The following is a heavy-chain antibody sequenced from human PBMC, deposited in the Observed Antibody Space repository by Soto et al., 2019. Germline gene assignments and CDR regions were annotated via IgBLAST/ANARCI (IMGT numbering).Heavy chain of an antibody. CDR1: GFSLSTSGVG. CDR3: AHLYNSSWAFDY. J-gene: IGHJ4*02. CDR2: IYWDDDK. D-gene: IGHD6-13*01. Sequence: SGPALVNRTQTLTLTCTFSGFSLSTSGVGVGWIRQPPGKALEWLALIYWDDDKRYCPSLKSRLTLTKDTSKNQVVLTMTNMDPVDTATYYCAHLYNSSWAFDYWGQGTLVTVSS. V-gene: IGHV2-5*02.